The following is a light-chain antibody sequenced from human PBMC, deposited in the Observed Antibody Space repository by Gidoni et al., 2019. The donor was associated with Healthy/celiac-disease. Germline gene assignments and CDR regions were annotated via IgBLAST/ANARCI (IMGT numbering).Light chain of an antibody. CDR3: SSYAGSNIVV. CDR1: SSDVGGYNY. V-gene: IGLV2-8*01. Sequence: QSALTQPPSASGSPGQPVTISCTGTSSDVGGYNYVSWYQQHPGKAPNLMIYEVSKRPSGVPDRFSGSKSGNTASLTFSGLQAEYEADYYCSSYAGSNIVVFGGGTKLTVL. J-gene: IGLJ2*01. CDR2: EVS.